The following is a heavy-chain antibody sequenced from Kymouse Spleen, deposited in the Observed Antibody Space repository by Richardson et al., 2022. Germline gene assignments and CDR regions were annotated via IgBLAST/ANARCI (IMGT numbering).Heavy chain of an antibody. V-gene: IGHV4-34*01. J-gene: IGHJ4*02. CDR1: GGSFSGYY. Sequence: QVQLQQWGAGLLKPSETLSLTCAVYGGSFSGYYWSWIRQPPGKGLEWIGEINHSGSTNYNPSLKSRVTISVDTSKNQFSLKLSSVTAADTAVYYCATFEYSSSWNFDYWGQGTLVTVSS. CDR2: INHSGST. D-gene: IGHD6-6*01. CDR3: ATFEYSSSWNFDY.